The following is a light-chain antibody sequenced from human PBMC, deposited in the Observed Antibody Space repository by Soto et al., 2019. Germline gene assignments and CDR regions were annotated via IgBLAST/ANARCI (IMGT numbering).Light chain of an antibody. V-gene: IGKV3-15*01. J-gene: IGKJ4*01. CDR3: LQYNKWPLT. Sequence: EIVMTQSPATLSVSPGERVTLSCRASQSFSSNLAWYQQKFGQTPRLLIYGASTRATGVPARFSGSRSGTEFTLTISSLQSEDFAVYYCLQYNKWPLTFGGGTKVEIK. CDR1: QSFSSN. CDR2: GAS.